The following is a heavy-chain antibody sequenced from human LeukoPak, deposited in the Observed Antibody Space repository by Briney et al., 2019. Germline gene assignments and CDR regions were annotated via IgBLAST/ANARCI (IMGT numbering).Heavy chain of an antibody. V-gene: IGHV3-21*01. J-gene: IGHJ4*02. CDR1: GFTFSSYS. Sequence: GGSLTLSCAASGFTFSSYSMNWVRLAPGKGLEWVSFISSSSSYIYYADSVKVRFTISRDNAKNSLYLQMNSLRAEDTAVYYCARALSRIPRDFDYWGQGTLVTVSS. CDR2: ISSSSSYI. CDR3: ARALSRIPRDFDY. D-gene: IGHD2-21*01.